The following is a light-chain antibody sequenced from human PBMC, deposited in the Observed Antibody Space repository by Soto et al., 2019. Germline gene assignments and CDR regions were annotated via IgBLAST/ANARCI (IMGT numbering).Light chain of an antibody. CDR2: GAS. CDR1: QSVSSSY. CDR3: QQYGSSPWT. V-gene: IGKV3-20*01. J-gene: IGKJ1*01. Sequence: EIVLTQSPGTLSLSPGERATLSCRASQSVSSSYLAWYQQKPGQAPSFLIYGASSRATGIPARFSGSGSGTDFTLTISRLEPEDFAVYYCQQYGSSPWTFGQGTKVEIK.